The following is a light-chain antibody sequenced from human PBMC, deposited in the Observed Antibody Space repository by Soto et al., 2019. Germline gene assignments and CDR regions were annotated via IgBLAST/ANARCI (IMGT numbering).Light chain of an antibody. J-gene: IGKJ1*01. CDR3: HQSFITPWT. CDR1: QNIGNY. Sequence: DIQMTQSPSSLSASVGDSVTVTCRASQNIGNYLNWYQQRPGKVPKLLIYAASSLESGVPSRFSGSGSETDFTLTISSLQPEGFATYYCHQSFITPWTFGQGTKVDI. V-gene: IGKV1-39*01. CDR2: AAS.